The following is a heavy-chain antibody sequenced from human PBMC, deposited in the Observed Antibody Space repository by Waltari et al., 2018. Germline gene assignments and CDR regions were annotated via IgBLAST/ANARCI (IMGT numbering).Heavy chain of an antibody. J-gene: IGHJ4*02. V-gene: IGHV4-38-2*01. Sequence: QVQLQESGPGLVKPSETLSLTCAVSGYSISSGYYWGWIRQPPGKGLEWIGSIYHSGSTYYNPSLNSRVTISVDTSKNQFSLKLSSVTAADTAVYYCARVTSGSYIRVYYFDYWGQGTLVTVSS. D-gene: IGHD1-26*01. CDR3: ARVTSGSYIRVYYFDY. CDR2: IYHSGST. CDR1: GYSISSGYY.